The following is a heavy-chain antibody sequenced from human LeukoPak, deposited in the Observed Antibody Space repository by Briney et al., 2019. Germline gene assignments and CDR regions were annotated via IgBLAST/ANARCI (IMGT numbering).Heavy chain of an antibody. J-gene: IGHJ6*02. CDR1: GGSISSGGYS. CDR2: IYHNGST. V-gene: IGHV4-30-2*01. D-gene: IGHD2-2*01. Sequence: SETLSLTCAVSGGSISSGGYSWSWIRQPPGKGLEWIGYIYHNGSTYYNPSLKSRVTISVDRSKNQFSLKLSSVTAADTAVYYCARGLRYCSSTSCQNYYGMDVWGQGTTVTVSS. CDR3: ARGLRYCSSTSCQNYYGMDV.